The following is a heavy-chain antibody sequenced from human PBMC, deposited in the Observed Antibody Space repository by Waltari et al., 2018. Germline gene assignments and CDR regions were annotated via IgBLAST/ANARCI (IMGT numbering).Heavy chain of an antibody. V-gene: IGHV1-18*01. CDR2: ISAYKGNT. Sequence: QVQLVQSGAEVKKPGASVKVSCKASGYTFTSYGISWVRQAPGQGLEWMGWISAYKGNTNYAQKLQGRVTMTTETSTSTAYMELRSLRSDDTAVYYCARERGRSGFSYGMDVWGQGTTVTVSS. D-gene: IGHD3-10*01. J-gene: IGHJ6*02. CDR3: ARERGRSGFSYGMDV. CDR1: GYTFTSYG.